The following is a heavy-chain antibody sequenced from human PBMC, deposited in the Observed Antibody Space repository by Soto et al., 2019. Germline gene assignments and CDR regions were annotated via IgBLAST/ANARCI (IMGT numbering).Heavy chain of an antibody. Sequence: GGSLRLSCAASGFTFSSYAMHWVRQAPGKGLEYVSAIGSNGGSTYYANSVKGRFTISRDNSKNTLYLQMGSLRAEDMAVYYCARVIAVAGKSGAFDIWGQGTMVTVSS. J-gene: IGHJ3*02. V-gene: IGHV3-64*01. CDR1: GFTFSSYA. D-gene: IGHD6-19*01. CDR3: ARVIAVAGKSGAFDI. CDR2: IGSNGGST.